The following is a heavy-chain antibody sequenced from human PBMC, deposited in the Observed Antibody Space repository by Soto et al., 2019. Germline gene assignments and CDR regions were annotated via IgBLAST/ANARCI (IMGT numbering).Heavy chain of an antibody. V-gene: IGHV3-7*01. D-gene: IGHD4-17*01. CDR1: GFTFSKYW. Sequence: EVQLVESGGGLVQPGGSLRLSCAASGFTFSKYWMNWVRQTPGTGLEWVANIKEDGSETYYVDSLKGRFTISRDDAKNSLYLQMNSLRVEDTAVYYCARGTVAPGLDYWGQGTLVTVSS. J-gene: IGHJ4*02. CDR2: IKEDGSET. CDR3: ARGTVAPGLDY.